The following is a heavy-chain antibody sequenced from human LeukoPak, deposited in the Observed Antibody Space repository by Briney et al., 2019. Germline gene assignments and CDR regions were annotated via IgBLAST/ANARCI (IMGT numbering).Heavy chain of an antibody. Sequence: ASVKVSCKASGYTFTSYDINWVRQATGQGLEWMGWMNPNCGNTGYAQKFQGRVTMTRNTSISTAYMELSSLRSEDTAVYYCARGNPDFWSGFHYYYYYYGMDVWGQGTTVTVSS. CDR3: ARGNPDFWSGFHYYYYYYGMDV. CDR2: MNPNCGNT. CDR1: GYTFTSYD. J-gene: IGHJ6*02. V-gene: IGHV1-8*01. D-gene: IGHD3-3*01.